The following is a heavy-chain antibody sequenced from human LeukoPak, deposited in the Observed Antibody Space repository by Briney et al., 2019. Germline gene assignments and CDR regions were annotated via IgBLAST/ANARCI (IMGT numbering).Heavy chain of an antibody. V-gene: IGHV3-23*01. Sequence: GGSLRLSCAASGFTFSIYAMNWVRQDPGKGLEWVSSISANGGETHYADSVKGRFTISRDNSKNTLYLQINNPRVEDTAVYYCAKRYYDFPLDYWGQGTLVTVSS. D-gene: IGHD3-3*01. J-gene: IGHJ4*02. CDR1: GFTFSIYA. CDR2: ISANGGET. CDR3: AKRYYDFPLDY.